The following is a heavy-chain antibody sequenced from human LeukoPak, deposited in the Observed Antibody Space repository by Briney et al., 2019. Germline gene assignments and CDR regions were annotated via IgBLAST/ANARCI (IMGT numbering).Heavy chain of an antibody. CDR1: GYTFTSYY. D-gene: IGHD3-10*01. CDR2: INPNSGGT. Sequence: ASVKVSCKASGYTFTSYYMHWVRQAPGQGLEWMGRINPNSGGTNYTQKFQGRVTMTRDTSISTAYMELSRLRSDDTAVYYCARGPMVRGVNLAEWFDPWGQGTLVTVSS. J-gene: IGHJ5*02. V-gene: IGHV1-2*06. CDR3: ARGPMVRGVNLAEWFDP.